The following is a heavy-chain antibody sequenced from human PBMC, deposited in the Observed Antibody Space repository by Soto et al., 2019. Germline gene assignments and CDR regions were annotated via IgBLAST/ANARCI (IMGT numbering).Heavy chain of an antibody. D-gene: IGHD2-2*01. CDR3: ARDLVGEVPAAKITRRDY. CDR1: GYTFTSYG. J-gene: IGHJ4*02. V-gene: IGHV1-18*01. Sequence: ASVKVSCKASGYTFTSYGISWVRQAPGQGLEWMGWISAYNGNTNYAQKLQGRVTMTTDTSTSTAYMELRSLRSDDTAVYYCARDLVGEVPAAKITRRDYWGQGTLVTVSS. CDR2: ISAYNGNT.